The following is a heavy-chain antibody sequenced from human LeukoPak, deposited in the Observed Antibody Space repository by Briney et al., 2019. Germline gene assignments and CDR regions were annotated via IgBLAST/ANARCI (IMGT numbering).Heavy chain of an antibody. D-gene: IGHD3-10*01. V-gene: IGHV3-21*01. CDR2: ISSSSSYI. CDR1: GFTFSSYS. J-gene: IGHJ4*02. Sequence: GGSLRLSCAASGFTFSSYSMNWDRQAPGKGLEWVSSISSSSSYIYYADSVKGRFTISRDNAKNSLYLQMNSLRAEDTAVYYCARGAGSGSYYYGSGSYFKDYNYFDYWGQGTLVTVSS. CDR3: ARGAGSGSYYYGSGSYFKDYNYFDY.